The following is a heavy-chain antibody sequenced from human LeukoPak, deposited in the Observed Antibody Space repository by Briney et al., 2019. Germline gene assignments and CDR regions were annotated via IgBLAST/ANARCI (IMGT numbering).Heavy chain of an antibody. CDR3: AREPPGTLSY. CDR1: GGSFNGYY. D-gene: IGHD1-14*01. V-gene: IGHV4-59*01. CDR2: IYYSGST. J-gene: IGHJ4*02. Sequence: PSETLSLTCTVSGGSFNGYYWSWIRQPPGKGLEWIGYIYYSGSTNYNPSLNSRVTISVDTSKNQFSLQLSSVTPAVPAVYYCAREPPGTLSYWGQGTLVTVS.